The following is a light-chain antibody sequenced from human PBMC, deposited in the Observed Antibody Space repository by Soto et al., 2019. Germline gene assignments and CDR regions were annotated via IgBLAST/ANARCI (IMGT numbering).Light chain of an antibody. CDR2: AAS. Sequence: DIQMTQSPSSLSASVGDRVTITCRASQSISSYLNWYQQKPGKAPKLLIYAASSLQSGVPSRFSGSGSGTVFPLTISILQPEDFATYYCKQSSFFGPGTKVDIK. CDR3: KQSSF. CDR1: QSISSY. V-gene: IGKV1-39*01. J-gene: IGKJ3*01.